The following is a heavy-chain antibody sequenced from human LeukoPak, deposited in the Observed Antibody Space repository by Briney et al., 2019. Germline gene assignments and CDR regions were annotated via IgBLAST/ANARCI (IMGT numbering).Heavy chain of an antibody. CDR2: IYYSGST. CDR3: ARQYTGIDY. CDR1: GGSISSSSYY. J-gene: IGHJ4*02. V-gene: IGHV4-39*01. Sequence: PSETLSLTCTVSGGSISSSSYYWGWIRQPPGKGLEWIGSIYYSGSTYYNPSLKIRVTISVDTSKNQFSLKLSSVTATDTAVFYCARQYTGIDYWGQGSLVTVSS. D-gene: IGHD2-2*02.